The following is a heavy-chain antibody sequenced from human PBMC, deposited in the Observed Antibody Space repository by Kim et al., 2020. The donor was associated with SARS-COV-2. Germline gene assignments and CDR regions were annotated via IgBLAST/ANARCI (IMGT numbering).Heavy chain of an antibody. CDR1: GGSISSSSYY. D-gene: IGHD3-22*01. CDR2: IYYSGST. J-gene: IGHJ4*02. V-gene: IGHV4-39*01. Sequence: SETLSLTCTVSGGSISSSSYYWGWIRQPPGKGLEWIGSIYYSGSTYYNPSLKSRVTISVDTSKNQFSLKLSSVTAADTAVYYCARHSMAYSPITMIVVVGYFDYWGQGTLVTVSS. CDR3: ARHSMAYSPITMIVVVGYFDY.